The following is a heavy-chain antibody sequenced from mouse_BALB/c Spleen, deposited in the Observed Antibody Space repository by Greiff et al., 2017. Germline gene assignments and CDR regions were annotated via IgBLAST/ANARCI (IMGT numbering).Heavy chain of an antibody. CDR1: GYTFTSYW. CDR3: AREGTYYYYAMDY. Sequence: QVQLKQPGAELVKPGASVKLSCKASGYTFTSYWMHWVKQRPGQGLEWIGEIDPSDSYTNYNQKFKGKATLTVDKSSSTAYMQLSSLTSEDSAVYYCAREGTYYYYAMDYWGQGTSVTVSS. CDR2: IDPSDSYT. J-gene: IGHJ4*01. V-gene: IGHV1-69*02. D-gene: IGHD2-10*01.